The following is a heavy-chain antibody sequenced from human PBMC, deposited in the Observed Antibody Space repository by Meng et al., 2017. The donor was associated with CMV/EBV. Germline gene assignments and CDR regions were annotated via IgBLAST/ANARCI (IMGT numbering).Heavy chain of an antibody. V-gene: IGHV4-30-4*08. CDR1: GGSISSGDSY. Sequence: QGPLQESGPGLVRPSHTLSLTCTFSGGSISSGDSYWSWIRQPPGKGLEWIGYIYYSGSTYYNPSLKSRVTISVDTSKNQFSLKLSSVTAADTAVYYCARAQYSSSCDYWGQGTLVTVFS. CDR3: ARAQYSSSCDY. J-gene: IGHJ4*02. D-gene: IGHD6-13*01. CDR2: IYYSGST.